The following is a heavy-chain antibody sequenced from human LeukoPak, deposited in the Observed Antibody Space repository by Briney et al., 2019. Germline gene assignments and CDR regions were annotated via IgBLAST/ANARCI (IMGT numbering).Heavy chain of an antibody. Sequence: GGSLRLAFAASGFTFSSHWVHSVRQAPGRGLVWVSFINNEGRVTREAAGVKGRFTISRHKPKNTGDLQMDSLRAGGVAMCDYARGGQGAVDYWGPGTLVTVS. J-gene: IGHJ4*02. CDR1: GFTFSSHW. V-gene: IGHV3-74*01. D-gene: IGHD3-16*01. CDR2: INNEGRVT. CDR3: ARGGQGAVDY.